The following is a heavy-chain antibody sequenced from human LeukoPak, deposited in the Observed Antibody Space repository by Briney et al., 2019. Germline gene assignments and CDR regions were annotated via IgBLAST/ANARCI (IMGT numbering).Heavy chain of an antibody. CDR1: GGSISSYY. J-gene: IGHJ4*02. Sequence: SETLPLTCTVSGGSISSYYWSWIRQPPGKGLEWIGYIYYSGSTNYNPSLKSRVSISVDTSKNQSSLKLSSVTAADTAVYYCARDEGSGYYIFDYWGQGTLVTVSS. D-gene: IGHD3-3*01. CDR2: IYYSGST. CDR3: ARDEGSGYYIFDY. V-gene: IGHV4-59*01.